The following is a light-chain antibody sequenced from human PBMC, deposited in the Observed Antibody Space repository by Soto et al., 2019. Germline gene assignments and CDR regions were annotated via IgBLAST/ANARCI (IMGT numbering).Light chain of an antibody. Sequence: EIVLTQSPGTLSLSPGERATLSCRASQSVSSSDLAWYQQKPGQAPRLLIYGASSRATGIPDRFSGSGSGTDFTLTISRLEPEDFEVYYCQQYGSSPSTFGQGTKVDIK. J-gene: IGKJ1*01. CDR3: QQYGSSPST. V-gene: IGKV3-20*01. CDR1: QSVSSSD. CDR2: GAS.